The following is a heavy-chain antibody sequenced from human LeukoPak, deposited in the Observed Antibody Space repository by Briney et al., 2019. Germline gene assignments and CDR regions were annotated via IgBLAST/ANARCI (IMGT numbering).Heavy chain of an antibody. CDR3: ARGVATNRYYFDY. Sequence: ASVKVSCKASGYTFTSYAMHWVRQAPGQRLEWMGWINAGNGNTKYSQKFRDRVTITRDTSASTAYMELSSLRSEDTAVYSCARGVATNRYYFDYWGQGTLVTVSS. V-gene: IGHV1-3*01. CDR1: GYTFTSYA. D-gene: IGHD5-12*01. CDR2: INAGNGNT. J-gene: IGHJ4*02.